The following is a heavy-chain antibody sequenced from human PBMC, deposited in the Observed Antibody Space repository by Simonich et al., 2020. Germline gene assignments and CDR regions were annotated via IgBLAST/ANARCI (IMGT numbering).Heavy chain of an antibody. J-gene: IGHJ5*02. D-gene: IGHD2-2*01. CDR3: ARARYCSSTSCYNWFDP. CDR2: MNPNSGNP. Sequence: QVQLVQSGAEVKKPGASVKVSCKASGYTFTSYDINWVRQPTGKGLDGNGWMNPNSGNPGYAQKFQGRVTITRNTSISTAYRELSSLRSEDTAVYYCARARYCSSTSCYNWFDPWGQGTLVTVSS. V-gene: IGHV1-8*03. CDR1: GYTFTSYD.